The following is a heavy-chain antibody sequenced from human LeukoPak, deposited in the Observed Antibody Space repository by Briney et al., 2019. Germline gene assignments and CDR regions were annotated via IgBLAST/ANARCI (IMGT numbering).Heavy chain of an antibody. V-gene: IGHV3-23*01. CDR1: GFTFSSYA. CDR3: AKGPVVPVATYFFDY. J-gene: IGHJ4*02. Sequence: GGSLRLSCAASGFTFSSYAMSWVRQAPGKGLEWVSVVSGSGTATYYADSVKGRFSISRDDSKNTLYVQMNSLSPEDTAIYYCAKGPVVPVATYFFDYWGQGTLVIVSS. CDR2: VSGSGTAT. D-gene: IGHD2-2*01.